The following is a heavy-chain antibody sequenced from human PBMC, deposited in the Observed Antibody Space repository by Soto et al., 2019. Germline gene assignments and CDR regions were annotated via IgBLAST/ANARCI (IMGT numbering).Heavy chain of an antibody. CDR2: LTVDGIGS. CDR3: ARSRAAGLYNFDN. V-gene: IGHV3-74*01. CDR1: GFTFSNYW. Sequence: GGSLRLSCAASGFTFSNYWMHWVRQAPGKGRMWVSRLTVDGIGSIYADSLKGGFTVSRDNAKNTLYLQMNSLRAEDTAVYYCARSRAAGLYNFDNWGQGTLVTVSS. J-gene: IGHJ4*02. D-gene: IGHD6-13*01.